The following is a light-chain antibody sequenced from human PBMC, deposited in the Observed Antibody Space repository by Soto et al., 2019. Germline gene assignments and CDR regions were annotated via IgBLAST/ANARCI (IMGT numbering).Light chain of an antibody. V-gene: IGKV3-20*01. Sequence: SVLTPTPGTLCISAGERATLSWRASQSVSKNYVAWYQQKPGQAPRLLIYGASNRATGIPDRFSGRGSGTDFTLPLSRLEPEDFAVYYCQQYGSSGTFGQGTKVDI. CDR2: GAS. CDR1: QSVSKNY. J-gene: IGKJ1*01. CDR3: QQYGSSGT.